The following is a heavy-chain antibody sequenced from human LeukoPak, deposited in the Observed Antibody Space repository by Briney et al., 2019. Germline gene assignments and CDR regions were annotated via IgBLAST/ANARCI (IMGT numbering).Heavy chain of an antibody. CDR2: IYYSGST. V-gene: IGHV4-59*01. CDR3: ARDTVVPAAMTYYYYGMDV. CDR1: GGSISGYY. D-gene: IGHD2-2*01. Sequence: PSETLSLTCTVSGGSISGYYWSWIRQPPGKGLEWIGYIYYSGSTNYNPSFKSRVTISVDTSKNQFSLKLSSVTAADTAVYYCARDTVVPAAMTYYYYGMDVWGKGTTVTVSS. J-gene: IGHJ6*04.